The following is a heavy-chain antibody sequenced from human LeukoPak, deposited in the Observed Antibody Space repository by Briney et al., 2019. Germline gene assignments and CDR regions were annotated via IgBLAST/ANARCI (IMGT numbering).Heavy chain of an antibody. J-gene: IGHJ5*02. CDR3: ARELWFANAPGSWLDP. Sequence: SETLSLTCVVSGDSISSGTYSWSWIRQPPGKGLEWIGYIFHTGSTFYNPSLMSRVTISVDTSKNQFSLRLNSVTAADTAVYYCARELWFANAPGSWLDPWGQGTLVTVSS. CDR2: IFHTGST. CDR1: GDSISSGTYS. D-gene: IGHD3-10*01. V-gene: IGHV4-30-2*01.